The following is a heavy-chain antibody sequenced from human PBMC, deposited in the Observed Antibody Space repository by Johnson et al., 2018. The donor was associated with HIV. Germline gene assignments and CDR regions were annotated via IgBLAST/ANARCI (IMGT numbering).Heavy chain of an antibody. CDR3: AKIRTSGTGDAFDI. V-gene: IGHV3-9*01. CDR1: GFIFDDYA. J-gene: IGHJ3*02. CDR2: INWNGGST. Sequence: VQLVESGGGLVRPGRSLRLSCAASGFIFDDYAMHWVRQAPGKGLEWVSGINWNGGSTGYPDSVKGRFTISRDNSENTLYLQMDSLRAEDTAVYYCAKIRTSGTGDAFDIWGQGTMVTVSS. D-gene: IGHD1-14*01.